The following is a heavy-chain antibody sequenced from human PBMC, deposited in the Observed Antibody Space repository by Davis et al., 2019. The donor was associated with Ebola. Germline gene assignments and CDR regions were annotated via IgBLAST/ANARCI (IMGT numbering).Heavy chain of an antibody. CDR2: ISYDGSNK. D-gene: IGHD2-21*01. J-gene: IGHJ6*03. CDR3: AGGDGRGRSYDMDV. V-gene: IGHV3-30*03. Sequence: PGGSLRLSCAASGFTFSSYGMHWVRQAPGKGLEWVAVISYDGSNKYYADSVKGRFTISRDNAKNSLFLEMNSLRAEDTAFYYCAGGDGRGRSYDMDVWGQGTTVTVSS. CDR1: GFTFSSYG.